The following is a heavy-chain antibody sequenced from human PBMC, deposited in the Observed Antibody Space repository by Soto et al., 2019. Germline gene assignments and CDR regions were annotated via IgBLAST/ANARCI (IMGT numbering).Heavy chain of an antibody. Sequence: GGSLRLSCAASGFTFSNAWMNWVRQAPGKGLEWVGRIKSKTDGGTTDYAAPVKGRFTISRDDSKNTLYLQMNSLKTEDTAVYYCTTDTPPLTVTTSYYGMDVWGQGTTVTVSS. CDR3: TTDTPPLTVTTSYYGMDV. V-gene: IGHV3-15*07. D-gene: IGHD4-4*01. CDR1: GFTFSNAW. J-gene: IGHJ6*02. CDR2: IKSKTDGGTT.